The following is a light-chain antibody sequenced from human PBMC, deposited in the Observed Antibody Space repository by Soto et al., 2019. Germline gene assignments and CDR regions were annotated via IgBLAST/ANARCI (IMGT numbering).Light chain of an antibody. CDR3: HQDGDSPAT. CDR1: QSVNSY. J-gene: IGKJ1*01. V-gene: IGKV3-20*01. Sequence: EIVMTQSPGTLSLSPGERATLSCRASQSVNSYLAWYQQKPGQAPRLLISDASDRATGIPDRFSGSGSGTDFTLTISRLVPKDFAVYYWHQDGDSPATFGQGTK. CDR2: DAS.